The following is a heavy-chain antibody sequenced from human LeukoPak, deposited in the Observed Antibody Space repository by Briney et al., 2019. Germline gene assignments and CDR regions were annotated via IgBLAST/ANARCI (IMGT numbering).Heavy chain of an antibody. D-gene: IGHD2-2*01. Sequence: GGSLRLSCAASGFTFSSYGMHWVRQAPGKGLDWVAVISYDGSNKYYADSVKGRFTISRDNSKNTLYLQMNSLRAEDTAVYYCAKEYGPTREYCSSTSCYVDYWGQGTLVTVSS. CDR3: AKEYGPTREYCSSTSCYVDY. J-gene: IGHJ4*02. CDR1: GFTFSSYG. CDR2: ISYDGSNK. V-gene: IGHV3-30*18.